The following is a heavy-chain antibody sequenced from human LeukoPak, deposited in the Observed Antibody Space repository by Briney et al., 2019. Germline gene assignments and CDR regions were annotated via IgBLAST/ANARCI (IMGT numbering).Heavy chain of an antibody. V-gene: IGHV1-8*03. CDR3: ARIDGISEGYYYYYYMDV. Sequence: WASVKVSCKASGYTFTGYYMHWVRQAPGQGLEWMGWMNPNSGNTGYAQKFQGRVTITRNTSISTAYMELSSLRSEDTAVYYCARIDGISEGYYYYYYMDVWGKGTTVTVSS. CDR1: GYTFTGYY. D-gene: IGHD2-15*01. J-gene: IGHJ6*03. CDR2: MNPNSGNT.